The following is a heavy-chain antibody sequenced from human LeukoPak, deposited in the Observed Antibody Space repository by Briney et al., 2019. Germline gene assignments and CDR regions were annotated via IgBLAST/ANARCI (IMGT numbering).Heavy chain of an antibody. CDR3: ARVVTRDPELIDVFDI. V-gene: IGHV1-46*01. J-gene: IGHJ3*02. CDR1: GYTFTSYY. Sequence: ASVKVSCKASGYTFTSYYMHWVRQAPGQGLEWMEIINPSGGSTSYAQKFQGRVTMTRDTSTSTVYMELSSLRSEDTAVYYCARVVTRDPELIDVFDIWGQGTMVTVSS. CDR2: INPSGGST. D-gene: IGHD1-26*01.